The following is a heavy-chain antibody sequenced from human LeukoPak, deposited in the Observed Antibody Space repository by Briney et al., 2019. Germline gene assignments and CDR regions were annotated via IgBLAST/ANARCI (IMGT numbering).Heavy chain of an antibody. CDR1: GGSISSYY. D-gene: IGHD3-22*01. V-gene: IGHV4-59*12. Sequence: SETLSLTCTVSGGSISSYYWSWIRQPPGKGLEWIGYIYYSGSTNYNPSLKSRVTISVDTSENQFPLKLSSVTAADTAVYYCATSSGYFFDYWGQGTLVTVSS. J-gene: IGHJ4*02. CDR2: IYYSGST. CDR3: ATSSGYFFDY.